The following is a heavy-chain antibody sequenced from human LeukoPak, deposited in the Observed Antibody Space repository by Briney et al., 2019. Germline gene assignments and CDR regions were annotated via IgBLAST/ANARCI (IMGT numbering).Heavy chain of an antibody. Sequence: SETLSLTCTVSGGSISDFYWSWSRQPPGEGLEGIGDIYSSGTTDYNYSFKSRVSISIDTSNNQFSLKTTSVTAADPAVYYCARLRTLTSSFGPWGQGTLVTVSS. CDR3: ARLRTLTSSFGP. CDR1: GGSISDFY. CDR2: IYSSGTT. V-gene: IGHV4-59*01. J-gene: IGHJ5*02. D-gene: IGHD1-1*01.